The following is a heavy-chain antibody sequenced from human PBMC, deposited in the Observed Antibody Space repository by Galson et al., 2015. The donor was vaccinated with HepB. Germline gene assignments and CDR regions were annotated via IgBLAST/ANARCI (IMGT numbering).Heavy chain of an antibody. CDR1: TFTFSKYG. CDR2: ISYDGKIR. Sequence: SLRLSCAASTFTFSKYGMHWVRQAPGKGLEWVAVISYDGKIRDYADSVKGRFTISRDNSKNTLYLQMNSLRGEDTAVYYCAKESPVTILGLVITDYYGMDVWGQGTTVTVSS. CDR3: AKESPVTILGLVITDYYGMDV. V-gene: IGHV3-30*18. D-gene: IGHD3-3*01. J-gene: IGHJ6*02.